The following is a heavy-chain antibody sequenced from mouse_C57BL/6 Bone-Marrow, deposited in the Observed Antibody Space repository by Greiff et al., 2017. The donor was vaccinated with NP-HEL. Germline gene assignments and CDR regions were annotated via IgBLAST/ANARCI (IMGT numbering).Heavy chain of an antibody. CDR1: GFTFSDYG. V-gene: IGHV5-17*01. Sequence: EVQRVESGGGLVKPGGSLKLSCAASGFTFSDYGMHWVRQAPEKGLEWVAYISSGSSTIYYADTVKGRFTISRDNAKNTLCLQMTSLRSEDTAMYYCARQSNYWFAYWGQGTLVTVSA. CDR2: ISSGSSTI. CDR3: ARQSNYWFAY. J-gene: IGHJ3*01. D-gene: IGHD2-5*01.